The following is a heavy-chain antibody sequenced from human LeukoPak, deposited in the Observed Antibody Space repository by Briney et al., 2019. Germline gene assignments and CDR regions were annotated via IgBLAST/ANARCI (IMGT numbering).Heavy chain of an antibody. J-gene: IGHJ3*02. Sequence: GGSLRLSCAASGFSVSSNYISWVRQAPGKGLEWVSIIYTDGRTFHADYARARFTISRATSKNTMDLQMNSLRADDTAVYFCARDRHRYRGSNGDGDAFDIWGQGTKVTVSS. V-gene: IGHV3-53*01. CDR2: IYTDGRT. CDR3: ARDRHRYRGSNGDGDAFDI. CDR1: GFSVSSNY. D-gene: IGHD5-12*01.